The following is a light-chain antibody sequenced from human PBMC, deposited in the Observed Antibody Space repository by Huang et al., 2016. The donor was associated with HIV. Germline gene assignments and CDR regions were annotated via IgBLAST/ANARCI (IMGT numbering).Light chain of an antibody. Sequence: ETILTQSPEFQSVAPKEKVTITCRASQSIDSGLHWYQQRPGQSPKLLIKYASQSISGVPSRFSGSGSGTDFILTINSLEPEDAATYYCHQSTGLPHTFGQGTELEIK. CDR1: QSIDSG. CDR3: HQSTGLPHT. J-gene: IGKJ2*01. V-gene: IGKV6-21*02. CDR2: YAS.